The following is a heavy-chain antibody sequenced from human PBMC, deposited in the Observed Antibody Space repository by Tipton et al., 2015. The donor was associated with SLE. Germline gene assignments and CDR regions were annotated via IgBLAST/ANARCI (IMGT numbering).Heavy chain of an antibody. Sequence: GLVKPSQTLSLTCAVSGESFNGYFWTWIRQPPGKGLEWIAEIIHSGVTNYNPSLRSRVIISIDSSKNHFSLKLSSVTAADTAVYYCATFESSGYYFDSWGQGTLVTVSS. D-gene: IGHD3-22*01. CDR2: IIHSGVT. V-gene: IGHV4-34*12. J-gene: IGHJ4*02. CDR1: GESFNGYF. CDR3: ATFESSGYYFDS.